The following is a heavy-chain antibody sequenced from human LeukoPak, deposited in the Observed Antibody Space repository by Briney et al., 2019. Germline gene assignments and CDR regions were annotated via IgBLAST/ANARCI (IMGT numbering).Heavy chain of an antibody. Sequence: GASVKVSCKASGGTFSSYAISWVRQAPGQGLEWMGGIIPIFGTANYAQKFQGRVTITADKSTSTAYMELSSLRSEDTAVYYCARHGGNYYYYYMDVWGKGTTVTVSS. CDR1: GGTFSSYA. CDR2: IIPIFGTA. D-gene: IGHD3-3*01. CDR3: ARHGGNYYYYYMDV. V-gene: IGHV1-69*06. J-gene: IGHJ6*03.